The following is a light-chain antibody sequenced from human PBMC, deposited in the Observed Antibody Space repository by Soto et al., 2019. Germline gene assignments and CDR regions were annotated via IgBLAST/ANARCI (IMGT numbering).Light chain of an antibody. V-gene: IGLV2-8*01. J-gene: IGLJ3*02. CDR2: EVT. CDR1: SSDVGAYKY. Sequence: QSALTQPPSASGSPGQSVTISCTGTSSDVGAYKYVSWYQQYPGKAPKLMIYEVTKRPSGVPDRFSGSKSGNTASLTVSGHQAEDEDDYYCTSYVGNDIWVFGGGTKLTVL. CDR3: TSYVGNDIWV.